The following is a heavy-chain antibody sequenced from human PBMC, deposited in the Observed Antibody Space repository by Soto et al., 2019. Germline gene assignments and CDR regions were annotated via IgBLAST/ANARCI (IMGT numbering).Heavy chain of an antibody. CDR1: GFIFTNYW. CDR2: VKSDGSTT. D-gene: IGHD2-15*01. J-gene: IGHJ6*02. V-gene: IGHV3-74*01. Sequence: GGSLRLSCAASGFIFTNYWMHWVRQAPGKGLVWVSRVKSDGSTTSYADSVKGRFTIPRDNAKNTVYLQMNSLRAEDTAVYFCTRTISGDMDVWGQGTTVTVSS. CDR3: TRTISGDMDV.